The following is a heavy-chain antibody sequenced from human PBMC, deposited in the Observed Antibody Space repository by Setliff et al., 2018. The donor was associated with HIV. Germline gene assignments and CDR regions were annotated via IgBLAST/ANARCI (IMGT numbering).Heavy chain of an antibody. J-gene: IGHJ4*02. CDR2: INPSGGST. CDR3: ARGVKGIATTGKYYFDY. D-gene: IGHD6-13*01. Sequence: GASVKVSCKASGYTFTRYFMHCVRQAPGQGLEWLGMINPSGGSTWYAQKFQGRVTMTGDTSTNTLYMELSRLRSDDTAVFYCARGVKGIATTGKYYFDYWGQGTLVTVSS. V-gene: IGHV1-46*01. CDR1: GYTFTRYF.